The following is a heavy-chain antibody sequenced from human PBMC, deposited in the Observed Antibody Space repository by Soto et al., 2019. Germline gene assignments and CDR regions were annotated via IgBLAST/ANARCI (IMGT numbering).Heavy chain of an antibody. V-gene: IGHV1-8*02. CDR2: MNPNSGNT. CDR1: GYNFNTFD. CDR3: AGGNFRY. J-gene: IGHJ4*02. Sequence: ASVKVSCKASGYNFNTFDIYWVRQATGHGLEWMGWMNPNSGNTGYAQELRGRVTMTRNTSNTTAYMGLTSLTSDDTGVYYCAGGNFRYWGQVTLVTVSS.